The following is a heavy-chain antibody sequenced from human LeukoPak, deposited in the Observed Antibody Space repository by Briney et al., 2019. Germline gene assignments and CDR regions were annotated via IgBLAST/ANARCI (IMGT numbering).Heavy chain of an antibody. CDR3: AREGSTSGTNWFDP. V-gene: IGHV4-38-2*02. J-gene: IGHJ5*02. CDR1: DYSITSDYY. Sequence: PSETLSLTCAVSDYSITSDYYWGWIRPPPGKGLEWIGSIYHSGTTDYNPSLKSRATISVDTSKNQFSLKLTSVPAADTAVYYCAREGSTSGTNWFDPWGQGNLVTVSS. D-gene: IGHD3-10*01. CDR2: IYHSGTT.